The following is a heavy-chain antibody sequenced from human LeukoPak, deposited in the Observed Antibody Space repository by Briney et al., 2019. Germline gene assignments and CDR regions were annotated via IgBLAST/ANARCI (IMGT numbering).Heavy chain of an antibody. J-gene: IGHJ4*02. CDR2: IYYSGST. CDR3: ARDPDGARGREDDY. Sequence: KSSETLSLTCTVSGGSISSSSYYWGWIRQPPGKGLEWIGSIYYSGSTYYNPSLKSRVTISVDTSKNQFSLKLSSVTAADTAVYYCARDPDGARGREDDYWGQGTLVTVSS. D-gene: IGHD3-10*01. V-gene: IGHV4-39*07. CDR1: GGSISSSSYY.